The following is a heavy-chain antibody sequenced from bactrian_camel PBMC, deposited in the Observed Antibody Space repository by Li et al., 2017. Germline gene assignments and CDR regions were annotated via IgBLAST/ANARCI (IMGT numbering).Heavy chain of an antibody. V-gene: IGHV3S63*01. CDR3: AAGRRVFRCSSAYTRGPGPRESEYNY. Sequence: QVQLVESGGGSVQAGGSPRLSCTGSGFSFHESCMGWFRQAPGKEREGVAAIDSIGRTTYRDSVKGRFFISKDNPKNTLYLQMNNLKPEDTAMYYCAAGRRVFRCSSAYTRGPGPRESEYNYWGQGTQVTVS. J-gene: IGHJ4*01. CDR1: GFSFHESC. CDR2: IDSIGRT. D-gene: IGHD6*01.